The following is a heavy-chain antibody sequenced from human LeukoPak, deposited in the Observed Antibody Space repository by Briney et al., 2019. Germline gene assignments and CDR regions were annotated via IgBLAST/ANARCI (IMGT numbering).Heavy chain of an antibody. J-gene: IGHJ4*02. CDR2: IYYSGST. D-gene: IGHD4-17*01. V-gene: IGHV4-39*07. CDR3: ARDIPTVTPLFDY. Sequence: PSETLSLTCTVSGGSISSSSYYWGWIRQPPGKGLEWIGSIYYSGSTYYNPSLKSRVTISVDTSKNQFSLKLSSVTAEDTAVYYCARDIPTVTPLFDYWGQGTLVTVSS. CDR1: GGSISSSSYY.